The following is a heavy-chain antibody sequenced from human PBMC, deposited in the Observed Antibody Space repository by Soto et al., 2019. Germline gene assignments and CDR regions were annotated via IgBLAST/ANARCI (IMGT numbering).Heavy chain of an antibody. Sequence: PGGSLRLSCAASGFTFSSYWMHWVRQAPGKGLVWVSRINSDGSSTSYADSVKGRFTISRDNAKNTLYLQMNSLRAEDTAVYYCARVDEPGYSYGSFDPWGQGTLVTVSS. D-gene: IGHD5-18*01. J-gene: IGHJ5*02. CDR2: INSDGSST. CDR3: ARVDEPGYSYGSFDP. CDR1: GFTFSSYW. V-gene: IGHV3-74*01.